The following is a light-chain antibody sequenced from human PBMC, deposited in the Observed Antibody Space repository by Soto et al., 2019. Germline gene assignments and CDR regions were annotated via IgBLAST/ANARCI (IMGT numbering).Light chain of an antibody. CDR2: KDD. V-gene: IGLV1-47*01. CDR3: AAWDDSLRAHVV. J-gene: IGLJ2*01. Sequence: QSVLTQPPSASGTPGQRVTISCSGSRSNIGSNYVYWYQQLPGPAPKLLIYKDDQRPSGVPDRFSGSKSGTSASLAISGLRSEDEADYYCAAWDDSLRAHVVFGGGTKLTVL. CDR1: RSNIGSNY.